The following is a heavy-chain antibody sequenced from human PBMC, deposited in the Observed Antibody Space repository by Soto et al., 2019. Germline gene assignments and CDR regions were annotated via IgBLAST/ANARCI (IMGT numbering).Heavy chain of an antibody. CDR1: GGSFSDFA. Sequence: QVQLAQSGAEMTKPGSSVKVSCRASGGSFSDFAFSWVRQAPGQGLEWMGGIIPMFAATKYAQRLQDRVTITAEESTNTVDLALNSLTSEDTAIYYCARGAIVAVPAALASYHDYTNYRFDSWGHGTLVTVSS. V-gene: IGHV1-69*01. CDR2: IIPMFAAT. D-gene: IGHD2-15*01. CDR3: ARGAIVAVPAALASYHDYTNYRFDS. J-gene: IGHJ4*01.